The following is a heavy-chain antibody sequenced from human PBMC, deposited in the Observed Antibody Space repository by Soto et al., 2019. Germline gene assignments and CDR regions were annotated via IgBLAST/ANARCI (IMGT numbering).Heavy chain of an antibody. J-gene: IGHJ6*02. CDR3: ARMGDVPYYYYGMDV. V-gene: IGHV1-18*01. CDR1: WYTFSTYG. D-gene: IGHD3-16*01. Sequence: QVQLVQSRAEVKKPGASVKVSCKASWYTFSTYGISWVRQAPGQGHEWMGWINGYNGNTNYAPKLQGRITMTTDTSTTTAYMELRSLRSDDTAVYYCARMGDVPYYYYGMDVWGQGTTVTVSS. CDR2: INGYNGNT.